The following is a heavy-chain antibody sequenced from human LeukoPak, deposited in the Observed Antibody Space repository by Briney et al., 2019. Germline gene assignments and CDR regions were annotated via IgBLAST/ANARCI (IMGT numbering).Heavy chain of an antibody. J-gene: IGHJ5*02. V-gene: IGHV4-34*01. CDR1: GESFSGFY. D-gene: IGHD2-15*01. CDR3: ARAVIVVAAATQRNWFDP. CDR2: INHSGST. Sequence: SETLSLTCAVYGESFSGFYWTWIRQPPGKGLEWIGEINHSGSTNYNPSLKSRVTISVDTSKNQFSLKLSSVTAADTAIYYCARAVIVVAAATQRNWFDPWGQGTLVTVSS.